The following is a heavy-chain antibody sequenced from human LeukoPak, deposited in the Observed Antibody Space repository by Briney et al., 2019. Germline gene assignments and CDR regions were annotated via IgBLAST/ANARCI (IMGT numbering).Heavy chain of an antibody. V-gene: IGHV4-38-2*02. J-gene: IGHJ5*02. CDR3: AREYRSSWYLNWFDP. CDR2: IYNSGST. D-gene: IGHD6-13*01. CDR1: GYSISSGYY. Sequence: SETLSLTCTVSGYSISSGYYRGWIRQSPGKGLEWIGSIYNSGSTYYNPSLKSRVTISIDTSKNQFSLKLSSVTAADTAVYYCAREYRSSWYLNWFDPWGQGTLVTVSS.